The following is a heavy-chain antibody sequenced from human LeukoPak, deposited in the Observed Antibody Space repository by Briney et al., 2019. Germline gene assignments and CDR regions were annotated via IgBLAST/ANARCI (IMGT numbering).Heavy chain of an antibody. CDR2: ISPRTTYT. Sequence: PGGSLRLSCEASGFTFSDYYMSWIRQAPGKGQEWVSYISPRTTYTNYADSVKGRFIISRDDAKNSLYLQMNSLRAEDTAVYYCARGHYGLDNWGQGTLVTVSS. D-gene: IGHD4-17*01. CDR1: GFTFSDYY. J-gene: IGHJ4*02. V-gene: IGHV3-11*06. CDR3: ARGHYGLDN.